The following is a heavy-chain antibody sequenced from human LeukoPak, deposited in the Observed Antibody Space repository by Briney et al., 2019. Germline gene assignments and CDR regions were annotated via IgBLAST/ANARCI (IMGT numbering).Heavy chain of an antibody. Sequence: SETLSLTCTVSGGSISSSAYYWGWIRQPPGKGLEWIGSLYYSGSTYYNPSLKSRVTISVDTSKKQFSLKLTSVTAADTAVYYCSRQGGSPDWFDPWGQGTLVTVSS. CDR2: LYYSGST. D-gene: IGHD1-26*01. J-gene: IGHJ5*02. CDR1: GGSISSSAYY. CDR3: SRQGGSPDWFDP. V-gene: IGHV4-39*01.